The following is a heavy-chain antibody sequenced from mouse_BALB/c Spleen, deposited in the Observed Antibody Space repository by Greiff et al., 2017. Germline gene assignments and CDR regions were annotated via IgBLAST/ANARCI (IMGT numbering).Heavy chain of an antibody. V-gene: IGHV5-9-3*01. Sequence: EVHLVESGGGLVKPGGSLKLSCAASGFTFSSYAMSWVRQTPEKRLEWVATISSGGSYTYYPDSVKGRFTISRDNAKNTLYLQMSSLRSEDTAMYYCARQDGSSYRGYFDYWGQGTTLTVSS. D-gene: IGHD1-1*01. CDR3: ARQDGSSYRGYFDY. CDR2: ISSGGSYT. CDR1: GFTFSSYA. J-gene: IGHJ2*01.